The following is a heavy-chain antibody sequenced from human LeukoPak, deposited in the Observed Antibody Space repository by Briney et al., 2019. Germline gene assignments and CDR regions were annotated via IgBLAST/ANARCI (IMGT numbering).Heavy chain of an antibody. CDR3: ARAATLEYGSRTLTLYYFDY. J-gene: IGHJ4*02. CDR2: IYHSGST. V-gene: IGHV4-59*12. D-gene: IGHD3-10*01. CDR1: GGSISSYY. Sequence: PSETLSLTCTVSGGSISSYYWSWIRQPPGKGLEWIGEIYHSGSTNYNPSLKSRVTISVDKSKNQFSLKLSSVTAADTAVYYCARAATLEYGSRTLTLYYFDYWGQGALVTVSS.